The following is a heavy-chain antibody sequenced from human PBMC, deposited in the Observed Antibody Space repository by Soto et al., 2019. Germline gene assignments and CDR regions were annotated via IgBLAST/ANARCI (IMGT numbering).Heavy chain of an antibody. V-gene: IGHV1-3*01. D-gene: IGHD3-22*01. Sequence: ASVKVACKASGYTFTSYGINWVRQAPGRGLEWMGWINPGNGNTKYSQQFQGRVIIDRDTSASTAYMELSSLRSEDTAVYYCARGGYFDSSNYLAYWGLGTLVTVSS. CDR2: INPGNGNT. CDR3: ARGGYFDSSNYLAY. CDR1: GYTFTSYG. J-gene: IGHJ4*02.